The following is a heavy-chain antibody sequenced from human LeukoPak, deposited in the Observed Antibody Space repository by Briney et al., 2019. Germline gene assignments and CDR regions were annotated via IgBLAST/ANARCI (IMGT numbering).Heavy chain of an antibody. J-gene: IGHJ4*02. CDR1: GFIFSSYT. CDR2: ISYDGNEK. CDR3: ARKGGTMISYSPFDY. D-gene: IGHD3-16*01. Sequence: GGSLRLSCAASGFIFSSYTMHWVRQAPGAGLQWVAVISYDGNEKFYADSVRGRFTISRDSSKNTLYLEMNSLRPEDTAIYYCARKGGTMISYSPFDYWGQGTLVTVSS. V-gene: IGHV3-30*04.